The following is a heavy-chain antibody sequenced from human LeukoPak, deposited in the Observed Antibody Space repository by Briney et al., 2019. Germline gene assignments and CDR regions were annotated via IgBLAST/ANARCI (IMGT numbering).Heavy chain of an antibody. V-gene: IGHV1-69*13. CDR1: GGTFSSYA. CDR2: IIPTFGTA. J-gene: IGHJ6*03. Sequence: GASVKVSCKASGGTFSSYAISWVRQAPGQGLEWMGGIIPTFGTANYAQKFQGRVTITADESTSTAYMELSSLRSEDTAVYYCARPLTSSITIFGAYYYMDVWGKGTTVTVSS. CDR3: ARPLTSSITIFGAYYYMDV. D-gene: IGHD3-3*01.